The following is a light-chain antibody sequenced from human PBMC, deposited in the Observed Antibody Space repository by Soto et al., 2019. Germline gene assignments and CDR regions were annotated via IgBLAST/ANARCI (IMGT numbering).Light chain of an antibody. CDR3: QQYNDYSIS. J-gene: IGKJ5*01. Sequence: DIQMTQSPSTLSASVGDRVTITCRASQSISSWLAWYQRKPGKAPKLLIYKASSLESGVPSRFSGSGSGTEFTLTISSLQPDDFATYYCQQYNDYSISFGQGTRLEIK. CDR2: KAS. V-gene: IGKV1-5*03. CDR1: QSISSW.